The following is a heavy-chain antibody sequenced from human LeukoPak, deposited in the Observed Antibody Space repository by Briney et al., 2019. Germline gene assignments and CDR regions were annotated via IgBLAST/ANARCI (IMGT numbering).Heavy chain of an antibody. CDR1: GYTFTSSG. CDR2: ISAYNGNT. V-gene: IGHV1-18*01. Sequence: GASVKVSCKASGYTFTSSGITWVRQAPGQGLEWMGWISAYNGNTNYGQKLQGRVTMTTDTSTNTAYMELRSLTSDDTAVYYCARLSGDPRYGSSWFPYYFDYWGQGTLVTVSS. D-gene: IGHD6-13*01. CDR3: ARLSGDPRYGSSWFPYYFDY. J-gene: IGHJ4*02.